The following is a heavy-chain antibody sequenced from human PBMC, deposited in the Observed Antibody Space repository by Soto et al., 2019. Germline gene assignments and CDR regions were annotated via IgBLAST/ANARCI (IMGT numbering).Heavy chain of an antibody. J-gene: IGHJ4*02. CDR3: ARSSDGGSSIFKY. D-gene: IGHD6-25*01. V-gene: IGHV3-23*01. CDR2: ISDSGGRT. CDR1: GFNFSNYA. Sequence: EVQLLESGGGLVQPGESLRISCAASGFNFSNYAMNWVRQAPGKGLEWVSGISDSGGRTNYADAVKGRFTISRDISKSTLYLQMNSLRADDTALYYCARSSDGGSSIFKYWSQGSMVTVSS.